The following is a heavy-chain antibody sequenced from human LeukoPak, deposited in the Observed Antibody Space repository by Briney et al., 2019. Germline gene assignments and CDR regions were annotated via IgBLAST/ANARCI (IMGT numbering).Heavy chain of an antibody. Sequence: ASVKVSCKASGGTFSSYAISWVRQAPGQGLEWMGRIIPILGIANYAQKFQGRVTMTRNTSISTAYMELSSLRSEDTAVYYCARVGARYSSGWYGYWGQGTLVTVSS. V-gene: IGHV1-69*04. CDR2: IIPILGIA. D-gene: IGHD6-19*01. CDR3: ARVGARYSSGWYGY. J-gene: IGHJ4*02. CDR1: GGTFSSYA.